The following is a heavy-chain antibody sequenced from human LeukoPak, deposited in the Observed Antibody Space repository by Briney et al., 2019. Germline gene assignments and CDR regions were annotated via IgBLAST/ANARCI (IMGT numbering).Heavy chain of an antibody. CDR1: GFTFSSYG. V-gene: IGHV3-33*01. CDR3: ARSINVDTAMVGYYFDY. Sequence: PGGSLRLSCAASGFTFSSYGMHWVRQAPGKGLEWVAVIWYDGSNKYYADSVKGRFTISRDNSKNTLYLQMNSLRAEDTAVYYCARSINVDTAMVGYYFDYWGQGTLVTVSS. J-gene: IGHJ4*02. CDR2: IWYDGSNK. D-gene: IGHD5-18*01.